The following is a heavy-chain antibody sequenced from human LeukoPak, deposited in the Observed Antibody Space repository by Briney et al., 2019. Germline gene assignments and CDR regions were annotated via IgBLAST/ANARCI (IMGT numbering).Heavy chain of an antibody. V-gene: IGHV1-69*13. D-gene: IGHD3-22*01. CDR1: GGTSSSYA. CDR3: ARLTSHYYDSSGYYPTV. CDR2: IIPIFGTA. Sequence: GASVKVSCKASGGTSSSYAISWVRQAPGQGLEWMGGIIPIFGTANYAQKFQGRVTITADESTSTAYMELSSLRSEDTAVYYCARLTSHYYDSSGYYPTVWGQGTLVTVSS. J-gene: IGHJ4*02.